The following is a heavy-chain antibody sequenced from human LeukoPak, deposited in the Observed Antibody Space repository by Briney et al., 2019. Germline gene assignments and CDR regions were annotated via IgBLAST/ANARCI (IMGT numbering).Heavy chain of an antibody. CDR2: INPNSGGT. D-gene: IGHD6-19*01. CDR3: ARILKQWLAYYFDY. Sequence: ASVKVSCKASGGTFSSYAISWVRQAPGQGLEWMGWINPNSGGTNYAQKFQGRVTMTRDTSISTAYMELSRLRSDDTAVYYCARILKQWLAYYFDYWGQGTLVTVSS. V-gene: IGHV1-2*02. J-gene: IGHJ4*02. CDR1: GGTFSSYA.